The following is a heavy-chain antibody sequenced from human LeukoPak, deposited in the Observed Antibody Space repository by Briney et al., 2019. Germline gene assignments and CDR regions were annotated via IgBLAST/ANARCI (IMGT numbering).Heavy chain of an antibody. CDR1: GGSISSYC. CDR3: AREWGLNGIDY. Sequence: TSETLSLTCTVSGGSISSYCWSWIGQPPGKGLEWIGYIYYSGSTNYNPSLKSRVTISIDTSRKQFPLKLSSVTAADTAVYYCAREWGLNGIDYWGQGTLVTVSS. V-gene: IGHV4-59*01. CDR2: IYYSGST. J-gene: IGHJ4*02. D-gene: IGHD3-16*01.